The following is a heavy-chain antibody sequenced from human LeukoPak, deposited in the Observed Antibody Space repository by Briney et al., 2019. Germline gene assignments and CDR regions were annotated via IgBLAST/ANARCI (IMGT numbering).Heavy chain of an antibody. CDR3: TRGLLGRYFDY. Sequence: GGSLRLSCTTSGFTFGDYAMNWVRQAPGKGLEWVGFIRSKVYDGTTEYAASVKGRFTISGDDSKSIAFLQMNSLNTEDTAVYYCTRGLLGRYFDYWGQGTLVTVSS. J-gene: IGHJ4*02. V-gene: IGHV3-49*04. CDR1: GFTFGDYA. CDR2: IRSKVYDGTT. D-gene: IGHD7-27*01.